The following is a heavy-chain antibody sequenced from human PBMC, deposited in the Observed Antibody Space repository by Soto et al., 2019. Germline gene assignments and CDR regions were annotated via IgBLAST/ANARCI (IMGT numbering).Heavy chain of an antibody. Sequence: PGGSLRLSCTASGFTFGDYAMSWVRQAPGKGLEWVGFIRSKAYGGTTEYAASVKGRFTISRDDSKSIAYLQMNSLKTEDTAVYYCTRVGSIESYYYYGMDVWGQWTTVTGS. CDR2: IRSKAYGGTT. D-gene: IGHD3-22*01. CDR1: GFTFGDYA. V-gene: IGHV3-49*04. J-gene: IGHJ6*02. CDR3: TRVGSIESYYYYGMDV.